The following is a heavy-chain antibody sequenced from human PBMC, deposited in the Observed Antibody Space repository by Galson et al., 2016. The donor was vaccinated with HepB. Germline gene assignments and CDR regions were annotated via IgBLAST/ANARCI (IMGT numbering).Heavy chain of an antibody. CDR1: GGSIRNSNSS. J-gene: IGHJ6*02. V-gene: IGHV4-39*07. D-gene: IGHD3-16*01. CDR3: SRERGGENYLHGMDV. Sequence: SETLSLTCSVSGGSIRNSNSSWGWIRQTPGKGLELIGNVNYTGNTYYNPSLMSRATITVDPSKNQFSPKLTSVTAADTAIYFCSRERGGENYLHGMDVWGQGTTVSVSS. CDR2: VNYTGNT.